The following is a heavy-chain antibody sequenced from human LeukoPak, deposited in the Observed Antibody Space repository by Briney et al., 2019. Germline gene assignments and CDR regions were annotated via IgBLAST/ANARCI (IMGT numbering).Heavy chain of an antibody. CDR1: GFTFSSYW. J-gene: IGHJ5*02. Sequence: GGSLRLSCAASGFTFSSYWMHWVRQAPGKGPVWVSRINSDGSSTSYADSVKGRFTISRDNAKDTLYLQMNSLRAEDTAVYYCAKDPSTPLWNMVRGVPRGWFDPWGQGTLVTVSS. V-gene: IGHV3-74*01. CDR2: INSDGSST. CDR3: AKDPSTPLWNMVRGVPRGWFDP. D-gene: IGHD3-10*01.